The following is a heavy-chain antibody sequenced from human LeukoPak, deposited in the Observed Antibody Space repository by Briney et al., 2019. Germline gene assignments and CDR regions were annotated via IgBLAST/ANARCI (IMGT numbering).Heavy chain of an antibody. J-gene: IGHJ4*02. CDR1: GFTVSSNY. CDR2: IYSDGST. V-gene: IGHV3-53*05. D-gene: IGHD6-19*01. CDR3: AKDGAVAFDC. Sequence: GGSLRLSCAVSGFTVSSNYMSWVRQAPGKGLEWVSVIYSDGSTYSADSVKGRFTISRDNSKNTLYLQMNSLRAEDTAVYYCAKDGAVAFDCWGQGTLVTVSS.